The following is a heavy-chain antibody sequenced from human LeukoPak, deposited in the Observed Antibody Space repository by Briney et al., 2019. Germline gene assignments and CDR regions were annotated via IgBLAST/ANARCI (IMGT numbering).Heavy chain of an antibody. Sequence: GASVKVSCKASGYTFTGYYMHWVRQAPGQGLEWMGWINPNSGGTNYAQKFQGRVTMTRDTSISTAYMELSRLRSDDTAVYYCARVNYYDSSGYYFNDAFDIWGQGTMVTVSS. D-gene: IGHD3-22*01. V-gene: IGHV1-2*02. CDR1: GYTFTGYY. CDR3: ARVNYYDSSGYYFNDAFDI. J-gene: IGHJ3*02. CDR2: INPNSGGT.